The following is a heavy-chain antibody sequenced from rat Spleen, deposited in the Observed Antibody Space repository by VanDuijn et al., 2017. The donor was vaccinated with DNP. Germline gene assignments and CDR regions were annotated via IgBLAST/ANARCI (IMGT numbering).Heavy chain of an antibody. CDR2: ISPSGGST. CDR3: IRRGGKGLFSK. J-gene: IGHJ3*01. CDR1: GFSFSDYD. Sequence: EVQLVESGGGLVQPGRSLKLSCAASGFSFSDYDMAWVRQAPPKGLEWVTAISPSGGSTYYRDSVKGRFTVSRDNTQSSLYLQMDSLRSEDTATYFCIRRGGKGLFSKWGQGTLVTVSS. V-gene: IGHV5-20*01. D-gene: IGHD3-1*01.